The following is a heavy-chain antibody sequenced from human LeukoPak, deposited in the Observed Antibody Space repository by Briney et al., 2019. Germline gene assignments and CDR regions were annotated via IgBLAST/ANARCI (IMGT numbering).Heavy chain of an antibody. CDR2: INTPGGST. CDR3: ARDKSSGYYYFDY. CDR1: GFTFSSYA. Sequence: SGGSLRLSCAASGFTFSSYAMSWVRQAPGKGLEWVSAINTPGGSTYYADSVKGRFTISRDNSKNTLYLQMNSLRAEDTALYYCARDKSSGYYYFDYWGQGTLVTVPS. D-gene: IGHD3-22*01. V-gene: IGHV3-23*01. J-gene: IGHJ4*02.